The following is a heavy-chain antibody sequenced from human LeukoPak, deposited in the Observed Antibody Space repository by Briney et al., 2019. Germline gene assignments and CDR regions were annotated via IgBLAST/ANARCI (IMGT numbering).Heavy chain of an antibody. CDR2: INWNGGNT. CDR1: GFTFDDYG. V-gene: IGHV3-20*04. J-gene: IGHJ4*02. Sequence: GGSLRLSCAASGFTFDDYGMSWVRQAPGKGLEWVSGINWNGGNTGYADSVKGRFTISRDTSKNTLYLQMNSLRAEDTAMYYCAKEYSRERYYFDYWGQGTLVTVSS. D-gene: IGHD2-15*01. CDR3: AKEYSRERYYFDY.